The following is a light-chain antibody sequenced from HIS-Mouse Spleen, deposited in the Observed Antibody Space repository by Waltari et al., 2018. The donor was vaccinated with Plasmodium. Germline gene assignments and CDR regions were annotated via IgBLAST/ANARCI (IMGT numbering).Light chain of an antibody. Sequence: IVLTQSPGTLSLSPGERATLSCRASQSVSSSYLTWHQQKPGQAPRRLIYGASSRATGIPDRFSGSGSGTDFTLTISRLEPDDFAVYYCQQYGSSPYTFGQGTKLEIK. J-gene: IGKJ2*01. CDR2: GAS. V-gene: IGKV3-20*01. CDR3: QQYGSSPYT. CDR1: QSVSSSY.